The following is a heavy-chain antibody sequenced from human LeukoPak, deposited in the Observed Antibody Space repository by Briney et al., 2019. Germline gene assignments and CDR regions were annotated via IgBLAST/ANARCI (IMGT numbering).Heavy chain of an antibody. CDR2: IKQDGSDK. Sequence: GGSLRLSCAASGFIFNNYWMSWVRQAPGKGLEGVANIKQDGSDKYYVDPVKGRFTISRDDAKNSLYLQMNSLRAEDSAMYYCARGSGSYGYWGQGTLVTVSS. CDR1: GFIFNNYW. V-gene: IGHV3-7*03. D-gene: IGHD3-10*01. CDR3: ARGSGSYGY. J-gene: IGHJ4*02.